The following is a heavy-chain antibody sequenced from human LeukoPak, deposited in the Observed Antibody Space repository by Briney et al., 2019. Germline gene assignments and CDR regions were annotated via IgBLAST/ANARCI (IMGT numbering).Heavy chain of an antibody. CDR3: ACLPPPVFAFDI. J-gene: IGHJ3*02. Sequence: PSETLSLTCTVSGGSISSYYWSWIRQPPGKGLEWIGYIYTSGSTNYNPSLKSRVTISVDTSKNQFSLKLSSVTAADTAVYYCACLPPPVFAFDIWGQGTMVTVSS. CDR1: GGSISSYY. CDR2: IYTSGST. V-gene: IGHV4-4*09.